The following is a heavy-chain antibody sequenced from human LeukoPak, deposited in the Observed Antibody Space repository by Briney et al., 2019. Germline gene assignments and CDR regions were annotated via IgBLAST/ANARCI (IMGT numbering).Heavy chain of an antibody. CDR2: ISWDGGST. V-gene: IGHV3-43D*03. CDR1: GFTFDDYA. J-gene: IGHJ6*03. Sequence: GGSLRLSCAASGFTFDDYAMHWVRQAPGKGLEWVSLISWDGGSTYYADSVKGRFTISRDNSKNSLYLQMNSLRAEDTALYYCAKAGGLLSSYYYYYYMDVWGKGTTVTVSS. CDR3: AKAGGLLSSYYYYYYMDV. D-gene: IGHD2-15*01.